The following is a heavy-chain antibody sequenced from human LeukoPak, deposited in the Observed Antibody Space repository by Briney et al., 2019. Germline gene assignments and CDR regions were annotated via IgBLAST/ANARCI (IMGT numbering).Heavy chain of an antibody. V-gene: IGHV3-9*01. CDR2: ISWNSGSI. Sequence: PGRSLRLSCAASGFTFDDYAMHWVRQAPGKGLEGVSGISWNSGSIGYADSVKGRFTISRDNAKNSLYLQMNSLRAEDTALYYCAKDMYSSSRDAFDIWGQGTMVTVSS. CDR3: AKDMYSSSRDAFDI. CDR1: GFTFDDYA. J-gene: IGHJ3*02. D-gene: IGHD6-13*01.